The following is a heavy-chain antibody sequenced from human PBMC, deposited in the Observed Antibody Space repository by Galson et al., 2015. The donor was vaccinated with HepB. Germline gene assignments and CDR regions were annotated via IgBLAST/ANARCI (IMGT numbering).Heavy chain of an antibody. Sequence: CAISGDSVSSNSAAWHWLRQSPARGLEWLGRTYYRSKWYNDYGASLKSRIVINPDTSKNQFSLQLSSVTPEDTAVYYCARVSGIVAGGIYYYIPDVWGQGTTVTVSS. CDR1: GDSVSSNSAA. J-gene: IGHJ6*02. D-gene: IGHD6-13*01. CDR2: TYYRSKWYN. CDR3: ARVSGIVAGGIYYYIPDV. V-gene: IGHV6-1*01.